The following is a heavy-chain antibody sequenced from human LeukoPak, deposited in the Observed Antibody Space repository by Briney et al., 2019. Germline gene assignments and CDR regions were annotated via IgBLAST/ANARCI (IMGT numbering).Heavy chain of an antibody. Sequence: ASVKVSCKASGYTFTSYAMHWVRQAPGQRLEWMGWINAGNGNTKYSQKFQGRVTITRDTSASTAYMELSSLRSEDTAVYYCARSAIVPAAMMNYYYGMDVWGQGTTVTVSS. CDR1: GYTFTSYA. D-gene: IGHD2-2*01. CDR3: ARSAIVPAAMMNYYYGMDV. V-gene: IGHV1-3*01. J-gene: IGHJ6*02. CDR2: INAGNGNT.